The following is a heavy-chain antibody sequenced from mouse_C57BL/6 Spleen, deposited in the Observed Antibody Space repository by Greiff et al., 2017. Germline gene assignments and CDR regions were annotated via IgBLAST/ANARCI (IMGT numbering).Heavy chain of an antibody. D-gene: IGHD1-1*01. CDR2: IWTGGGT. CDR1: GFSLTSYA. Sequence: VQLVESGPGLVAPSQSLSITCTVSGFSLTSYAISWVRQPPGKGLEWLGVIWTGGGTNYNSALKSRLSISKDNSKSQVFIKMNSLQTDDTARYYCARKNYGSSYSYWYFDVWGTGTTVTVSS. CDR3: ARKNYGSSYSYWYFDV. V-gene: IGHV2-9-1*01. J-gene: IGHJ1*03.